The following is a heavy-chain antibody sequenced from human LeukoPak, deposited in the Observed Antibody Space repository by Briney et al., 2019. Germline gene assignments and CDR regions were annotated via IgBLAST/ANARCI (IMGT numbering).Heavy chain of an antibody. J-gene: IGHJ4*02. Sequence: GGSLRLSCAASGFTFSNYWMSWVRQAPGKGLEWVAHKKQDGSAQHYVDSVKGRFTISRDNAKNSLYLQMNSLRADDTAVYYCAGWGSQNTYWGQGTLVTVSS. CDR3: AGWGSQNTY. V-gene: IGHV3-7*01. CDR2: KKQDGSAQ. D-gene: IGHD3-16*01. CDR1: GFTFSNYW.